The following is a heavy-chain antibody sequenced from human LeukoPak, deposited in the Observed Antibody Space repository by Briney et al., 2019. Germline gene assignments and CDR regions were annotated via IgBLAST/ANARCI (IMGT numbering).Heavy chain of an antibody. CDR2: ISYDGSNK. CDR1: GFTFSSYA. V-gene: IGHV3-30-3*01. CDR3: ARSDSWLIDY. J-gene: IGHJ4*02. Sequence: GRSLRLSCAASGFTFSSYAMHWVRQAPGKGLEWVAVISYDGSNKYYADSVKGRFTISRDNSKNTLYLQMNSLRAEDTAVYYCARSDSWLIDYWGQGALVTISS. D-gene: IGHD6-19*01.